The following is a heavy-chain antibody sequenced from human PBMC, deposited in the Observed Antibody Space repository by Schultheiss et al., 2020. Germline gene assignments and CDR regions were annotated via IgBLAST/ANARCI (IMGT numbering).Heavy chain of an antibody. CDR2: INPNSGGT. V-gene: IGHV1-2*04. CDR1: GYTFTGYY. J-gene: IGHJ6*02. CDR3: ARDTRPLNPDYYGMDV. Sequence: ASVKVSCKASGYTFTGYYMHWVRQAPGQGLEWMGWINPNSGGTNYAQKFQGWVTMTRDTSISTAYMELSRLRSDDTAVYYCARDTRPLNPDYYGMDVWGQGTTVTVSS.